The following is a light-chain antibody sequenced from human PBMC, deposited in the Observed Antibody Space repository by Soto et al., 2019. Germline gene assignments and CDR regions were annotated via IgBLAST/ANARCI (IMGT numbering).Light chain of an antibody. CDR2: AAS. J-gene: IGKJ1*01. CDR1: QSISSY. CDR3: QQSYSTTRT. V-gene: IGKV1-39*01. Sequence: DVQMTQSPSSLSASVGDRVTITCRASQSISSYLHWYQQKPGKAPKLLIYAASSLQSGVPSRFSGSGSGTDFTLTISSLQPEDFATYYCQQSYSTTRTFGQGTKVEIK.